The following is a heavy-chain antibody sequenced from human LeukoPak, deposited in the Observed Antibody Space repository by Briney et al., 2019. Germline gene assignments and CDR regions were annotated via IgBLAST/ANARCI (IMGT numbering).Heavy chain of an antibody. CDR2: IRYDGSNK. Sequence: PRGSLRPSCAASGFTFSSYGMHWVRQAPGKGLEWVAFIRYDGSNKYYADSVKGRFTISRDNSKNTLYLQMNSLRAEDTAVYYCAKDHGSSGWFDPWGQGTLVTVSS. CDR1: GFTFSSYG. J-gene: IGHJ5*02. CDR3: AKDHGSSGWFDP. V-gene: IGHV3-30*02. D-gene: IGHD2-2*03.